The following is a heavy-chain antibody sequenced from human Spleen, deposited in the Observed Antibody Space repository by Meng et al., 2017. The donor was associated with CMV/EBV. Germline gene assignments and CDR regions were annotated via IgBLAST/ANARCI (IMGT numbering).Heavy chain of an antibody. CDR3: ARDLYYDSSGYYYGVAY. Sequence: FRFSTYWMHWVRQAPGKGLMWVSRVSSDGSSTSYADSVQGRFIISRDNAKNTLYLQMNSLRAEDTAVYYCARDLYYDSSGYYYGVAYWGQGTLVTVSS. CDR2: VSSDGSST. D-gene: IGHD3-22*01. J-gene: IGHJ4*02. CDR1: FRFSTYW. V-gene: IGHV3-74*01.